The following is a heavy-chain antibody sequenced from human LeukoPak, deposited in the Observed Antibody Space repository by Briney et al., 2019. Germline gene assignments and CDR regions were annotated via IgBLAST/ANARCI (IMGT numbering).Heavy chain of an antibody. J-gene: IGHJ3*02. CDR2: ISYSGNI. CDR1: GGSVSGDPYY. CDR3: ARYCTGANCYSNRGAFGI. Sequence: SETLSLTCTVSGGSVSGDPYYWSWIRQPPGKGPEWIGHISYSGNINSNPSLRSRVTASVDTSQNQFSLKLSSVTAADTAVYYCARYCTGANCYSNRGAFGIWGRGTMVTVSS. D-gene: IGHD2-15*01. V-gene: IGHV4-61*01.